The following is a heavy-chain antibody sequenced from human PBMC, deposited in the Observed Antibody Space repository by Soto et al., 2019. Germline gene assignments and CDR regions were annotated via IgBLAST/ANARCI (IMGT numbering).Heavy chain of an antibody. CDR3: ARVRFLEWLLSHYYGMDV. V-gene: IGHV4-34*01. J-gene: IGHJ6*02. D-gene: IGHD3-3*01. CDR1: GGSFSGYY. CDR2: INHSGST. Sequence: WETLSLTCAVYGGSFSGYYWNWIRQPPGKGLEWIGEINHSGSTNYNPSLKSRVTISVDTSKNQFSLKLSSVTAADTAVYYCARVRFLEWLLSHYYGMDVWGQGTTVTVSS.